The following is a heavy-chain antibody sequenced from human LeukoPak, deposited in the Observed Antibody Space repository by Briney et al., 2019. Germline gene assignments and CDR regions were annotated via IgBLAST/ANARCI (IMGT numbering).Heavy chain of an antibody. J-gene: IGHJ5*02. CDR2: FDPEDGET. D-gene: IGHD6-19*01. V-gene: IGHV1-24*01. Sequence: ASVKVSCKVSGYTLTELSMHWVRQAPRKGLEWMGGFDPEDGETIYAQKFQGRVTMTRDTSISTAYMELSRLRSDDTAVYYCARLGPAGNRASGWYKAFWFDPWGQGTLVTVSS. CDR1: GYTLTELS. CDR3: ARLGPAGNRASGWYKAFWFDP.